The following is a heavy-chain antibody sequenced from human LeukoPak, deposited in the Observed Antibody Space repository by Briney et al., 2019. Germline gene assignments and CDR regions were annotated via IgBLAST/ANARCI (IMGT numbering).Heavy chain of an antibody. CDR3: ARLKAGTIQAHNYYGSGSPSSWFDP. CDR1: GYTFTGYY. V-gene: IGHV1-2*02. D-gene: IGHD3-10*01. Sequence: ASVKVSCKASGYTFTGYYMHWVRQAPGQGLEWMGWINPNSGGTNYAQKFQGRVTMTRDTSISTAYMELSRLRSDDTAVYYCARLKAGTIQAHNYYGSGSPSSWFDPWSQGTLVTVSS. CDR2: INPNSGGT. J-gene: IGHJ5*02.